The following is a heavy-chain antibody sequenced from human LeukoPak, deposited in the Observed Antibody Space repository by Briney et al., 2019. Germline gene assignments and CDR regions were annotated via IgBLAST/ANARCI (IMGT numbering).Heavy chain of an antibody. CDR2: ISAYNGNT. J-gene: IGHJ4*02. CDR1: GYTFTSYG. CDR3: ARELNWRPNDY. D-gene: IGHD1-1*01. Sequence: ASVKVSCKASGYTFTSYGISWVRQAPGQGLEWMGWISAYNGNTNYAQTLHGRVTMTTDTSTSTPYMELRSLRSDDPAVYYCARELNWRPNDYWGQGTLVTVSS. V-gene: IGHV1-18*01.